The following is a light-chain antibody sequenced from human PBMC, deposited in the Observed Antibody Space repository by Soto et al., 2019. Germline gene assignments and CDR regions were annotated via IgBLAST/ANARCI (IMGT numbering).Light chain of an antibody. J-gene: IGKJ4*01. Sequence: DIPMTQSPSSLSASVGDSVTITCRASQGINKFLAWFQQKPGTAPKSLISTASRLQSGVPSRFSGSGSRTHFTLTINNLQPEDFATYYCQQYESFPLTIGGGTRVEIK. CDR3: QQYESFPLT. CDR2: TAS. V-gene: IGKV1-16*01. CDR1: QGINKF.